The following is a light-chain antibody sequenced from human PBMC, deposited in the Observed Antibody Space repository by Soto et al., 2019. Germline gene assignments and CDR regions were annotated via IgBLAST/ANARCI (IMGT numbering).Light chain of an antibody. CDR1: QGISSY. J-gene: IGKJ5*01. CDR2: AAS. V-gene: IGKV1-8*01. Sequence: AIRMTQSPSSFSASTGDRVTITRRASQGISSYLAWYQQKPGKAPKLLIYAASTLQSGVPSRFSGSGSGTDFTLTISCLQSEDSATYYCQQYYSYPITFGQGTRLEIK. CDR3: QQYYSYPIT.